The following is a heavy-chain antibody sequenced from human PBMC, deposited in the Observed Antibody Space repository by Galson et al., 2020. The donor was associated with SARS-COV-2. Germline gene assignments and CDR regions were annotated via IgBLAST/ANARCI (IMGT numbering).Heavy chain of an antibody. J-gene: IGHJ4*02. V-gene: IGHV3-33*01. CDR3: ARSKWLVPFDY. CDR1: GFTFSSYG. Sequence: GGSLRLSCAASGFTFSSYGMHWVRQAPGKGLEWVAAIWYDGSNKYYADSVKGRFTISRDNSKNTLYLQMNSLRAEDTAVYYCARSKWLVPFDYWGQGTLVTVSS. D-gene: IGHD6-19*01. CDR2: IWYDGSNK.